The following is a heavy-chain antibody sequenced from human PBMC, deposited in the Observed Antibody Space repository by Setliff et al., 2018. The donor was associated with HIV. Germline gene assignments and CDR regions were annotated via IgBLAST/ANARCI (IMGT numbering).Heavy chain of an antibody. CDR2: IIPIFGTA. J-gene: IGHJ5*02. CDR1: GGTFSSYA. V-gene: IGHV1-69*13. D-gene: IGHD6-19*01. CDR3: ALDLPGPAITSGWMKNWFDP. Sequence: SVKVSCKASGGTFSSYAISWVRQAPGQGLEWMGGIIPIFGTANYAQKFQGRVTITADESTSTAYMELSSLRSEDTALYYCALDLPGPAITSGWMKNWFDPWGQGTLVTVSS.